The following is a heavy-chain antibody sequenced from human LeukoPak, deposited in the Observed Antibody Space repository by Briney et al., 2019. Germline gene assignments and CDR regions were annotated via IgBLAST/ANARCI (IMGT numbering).Heavy chain of an antibody. D-gene: IGHD6-19*01. J-gene: IGHJ1*01. CDR1: GGSISTYS. CDR3: ATTSSGWSTGYFQR. CDR2: IYYSGST. Sequence: SETLSLTCTVSGGSISTYSWTWIRQPLGKGLEWIGNIYYSGSTNHNPSLRSRVTISVDTSKNQFSLKLSSVTAADTAVYYCATTSSGWSTGYFQRWGQGTLVTVSS. V-gene: IGHV4-59*08.